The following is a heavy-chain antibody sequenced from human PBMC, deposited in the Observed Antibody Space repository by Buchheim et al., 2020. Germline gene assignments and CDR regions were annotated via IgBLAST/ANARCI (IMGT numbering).Heavy chain of an antibody. Sequence: EVQLVESGGGLVQPGGSLRLSCAASGFTFSSYWMSWVRQAPGKGLEWVANIKQDGSEKYYVDSVKGRFTISRDNAKNSLYLQMNSLRAEDTAVHYCARDSSSSKLYYYYGMDVWGQGTT. CDR1: GFTFSSYW. CDR2: IKQDGSEK. V-gene: IGHV3-7*01. CDR3: ARDSSSSKLYYYYGMDV. D-gene: IGHD6-13*01. J-gene: IGHJ6*02.